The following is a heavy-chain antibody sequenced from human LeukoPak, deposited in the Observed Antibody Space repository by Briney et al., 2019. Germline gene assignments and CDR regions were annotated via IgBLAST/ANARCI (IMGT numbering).Heavy chain of an antibody. V-gene: IGHV4-39*01. CDR2: IYYSGST. D-gene: IGHD2-15*01. CDR3: ARHYGSISCGSCIFDP. CDR1: GGSISSSSYY. Sequence: PSETLSLTCTVSGGSISSSSYYWGWISQPPGKGLEWIGSIYYSGSTYYNPSLKSRVTISVDTSKNQFSLKLSSVTAADTAVYYCARHYGSISCGSCIFDPWGQGTLVTVSS. J-gene: IGHJ5*02.